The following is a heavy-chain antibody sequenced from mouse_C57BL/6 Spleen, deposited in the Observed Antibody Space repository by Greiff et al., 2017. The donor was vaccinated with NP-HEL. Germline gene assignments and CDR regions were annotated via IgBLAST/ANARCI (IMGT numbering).Heavy chain of an antibody. Sequence: EVQLQQSGPELVKPGASVKMSCKASGYTFTDYNMHWVKQSHGKSLEWIGYINPNNGGTSYNQKFKGKATLTVNKSSSTAYMELRSLTSEDSAVYYCARSGVRARHYYAMDYWGQGTSVTVSS. CDR3: ARSGVRARHYYAMDY. V-gene: IGHV1-22*01. J-gene: IGHJ4*01. D-gene: IGHD3-2*02. CDR1: GYTFTDYN. CDR2: INPNNGGT.